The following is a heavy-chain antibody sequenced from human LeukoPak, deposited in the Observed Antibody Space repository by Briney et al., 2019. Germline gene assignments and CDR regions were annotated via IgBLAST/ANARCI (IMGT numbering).Heavy chain of an antibody. Sequence: ASVKVSCKASGYTFTSYGISWVRQAPGQGLEWMGWINPNSGGTNYAQKFQGRVTMTRDTSISTAYMELSRLRSDDTAVYYCARFATQYSSGIHGMDVWGQGTTVTVSS. D-gene: IGHD6-19*01. CDR3: ARFATQYSSGIHGMDV. V-gene: IGHV1-2*02. CDR1: GYTFTSYG. J-gene: IGHJ6*02. CDR2: INPNSGGT.